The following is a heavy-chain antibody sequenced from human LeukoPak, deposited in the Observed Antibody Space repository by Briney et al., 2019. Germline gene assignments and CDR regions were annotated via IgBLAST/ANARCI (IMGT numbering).Heavy chain of an antibody. CDR1: GFTFSNYD. V-gene: IGHV3-13*01. J-gene: IGHJ4*02. CDR2: IGTAGDT. D-gene: IGHD6-19*01. CDR3: ARKSPSGQTDY. Sequence: GGSLRLSCAASGFTFSNYDMHWVRPVTGKGLEWVSAIGTAGDTYYPGSVKGRFTISRENAKNSLYLQMNSLRAGDTAVYYCARKSPSGQTDYWGQGTLVTVSS.